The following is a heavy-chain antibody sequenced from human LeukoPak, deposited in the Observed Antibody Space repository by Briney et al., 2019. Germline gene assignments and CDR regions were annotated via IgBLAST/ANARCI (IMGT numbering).Heavy chain of an antibody. CDR3: ARGFDSSGYYYVGEYFQH. CDR1: GFTVSSNY. CDR2: IYSGGST. J-gene: IGHJ1*01. D-gene: IGHD3-22*01. V-gene: IGHV3-66*01. Sequence: GSLRLSCAASGFTVSSNYMSWVRQAPGKGLEWVSVIYSGGSTYYADSVKGRFTISRDNFKNTLNLHMNSLRAEDTAVYYCARGFDSSGYYYVGEYFQHWGQGTLVTVSS.